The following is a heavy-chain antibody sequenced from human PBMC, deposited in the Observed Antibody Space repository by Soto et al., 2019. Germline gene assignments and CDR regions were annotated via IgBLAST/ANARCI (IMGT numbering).Heavy chain of an antibody. J-gene: IGHJ4*02. CDR2: SFSSGGT. Sequence: TGGSLRLSCAAFGFTLDKYTMGWVRQAPGKGLEWVAESFSSGGTQYADSVKGRFTISRDNSRNMVFLQMNGLRVEDTALYYCARDREPDGIWTFDSWGQGALLTVSS. D-gene: IGHD3-9*01. V-gene: IGHV3-53*01. CDR3: ARDREPDGIWTFDS. CDR1: GFTLDKYT.